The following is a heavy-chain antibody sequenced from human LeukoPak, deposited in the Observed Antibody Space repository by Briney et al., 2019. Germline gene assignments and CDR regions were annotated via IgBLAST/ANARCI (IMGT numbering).Heavy chain of an antibody. CDR2: SSSASTYI. D-gene: IGHD4-17*01. CDR3: ARDPAHNYGDYSYFDS. J-gene: IGHJ4*02. Sequence: PGRSLRLSCAASGFTFSSYDMTSARQVPGKGRQWVSSSSSASTYIYYADSVKGRFTISRDNAKNSLYLQMHSLRAEDAAVYYCARDPAHNYGDYSYFDSWGQGTLVTVSS. V-gene: IGHV3-21*01. CDR1: GFTFSSYD.